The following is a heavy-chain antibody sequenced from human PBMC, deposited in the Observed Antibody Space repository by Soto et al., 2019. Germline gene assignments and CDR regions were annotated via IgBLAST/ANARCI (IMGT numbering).Heavy chain of an antibody. D-gene: IGHD2-15*01. CDR1: GGSISSYY. Sequence: PSETLSLTCTVSGGSISSYYWSWIRQPPGKGLEWIGYIYYSGSTNYNPSLKSRVTISVDTSKNQFSLKLSSVTAADTAVYYCASGVGYCSGGSCYWQTAEYFQHWGQGTLVTVSS. V-gene: IGHV4-59*08. J-gene: IGHJ1*01. CDR3: ASGVGYCSGGSCYWQTAEYFQH. CDR2: IYYSGST.